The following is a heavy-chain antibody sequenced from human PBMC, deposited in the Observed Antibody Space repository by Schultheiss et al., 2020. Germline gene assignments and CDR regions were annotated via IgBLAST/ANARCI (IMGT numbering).Heavy chain of an antibody. CDR3: ASGVDYGDYAVGY. J-gene: IGHJ4*02. Sequence: GGSLRLSCTASGFTFSTSWMSWVRQVPGKGLEWVSYISSSSSYTNYADSVKGRFTISRDNAKNSLYLQMNSLRAEDTAVYYCASGVDYGDYAVGYWGQGTLVTVSS. D-gene: IGHD4-17*01. CDR1: GFTFSTSW. CDR2: ISSSSSYT. V-gene: IGHV3-11*06.